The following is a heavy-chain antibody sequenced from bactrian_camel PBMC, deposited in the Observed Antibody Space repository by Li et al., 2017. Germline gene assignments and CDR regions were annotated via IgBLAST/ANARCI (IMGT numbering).Heavy chain of an antibody. D-gene: IGHD6*01. V-gene: IGHV3S40*01. J-gene: IGHJ4*01. CDR1: GFTFSSYD. CDR2: INYGGGNT. CDR3: TNAALYDGAWYN. Sequence: VQLVESGGGSVQPGGSLRLSCAASGFTFSSYDMNWVRQAPGKGLEWVSGINYGGGNTYYSDSVKGRFTISRDNAKNTVYLQLNSLKTEDMAMYYCTNAALYDGAWYNWGQGTQVTVS.